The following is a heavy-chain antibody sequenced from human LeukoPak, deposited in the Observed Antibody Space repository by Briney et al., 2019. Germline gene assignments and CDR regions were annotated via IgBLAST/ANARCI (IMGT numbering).Heavy chain of an antibody. V-gene: IGHV3-48*03. CDR3: AREVTLNWFDP. CDR2: ISSSGSTI. D-gene: IGHD5-18*01. CDR1: GFTFSRYW. J-gene: IGHJ5*02. Sequence: GGSLRLSCAASGFTFSRYWMNWVRQAPGKGLEWVSYISSSGSTIYYADSVKGRFTISRDNAKNSLYLQMNSLRAEDTAVYYCAREVTLNWFDPWGQGTLVTVSS.